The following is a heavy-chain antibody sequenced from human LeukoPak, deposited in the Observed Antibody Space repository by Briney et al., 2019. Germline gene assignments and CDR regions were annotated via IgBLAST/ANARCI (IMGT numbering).Heavy chain of an antibody. CDR2: IYHSGST. V-gene: IGHV4-30-2*01. J-gene: IGHJ4*02. D-gene: IGHD5-18*01. CDR3: ARNRGYSYGYTFDY. CDR1: GGSISSGGYY. Sequence: SETLSLTCTVSGGSISSGGYYWSWIRQPPGKGLEWIGYIYHSGSTYYNPSLKSRVTISVDRSKNQFSLKLSSVTAADTAVYYCARNRGYSYGYTFDYWGQGTLVTVSS.